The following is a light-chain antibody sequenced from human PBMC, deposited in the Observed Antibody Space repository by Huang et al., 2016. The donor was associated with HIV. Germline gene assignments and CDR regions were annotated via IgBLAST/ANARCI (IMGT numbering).Light chain of an antibody. V-gene: IGKV3-15*01. CDR2: GAS. CDR3: QHYNNWPPLLT. CDR1: QTVSSN. Sequence: EIVMTQSPATLSVSPGERATLSCRASQTVSSNLAWYQQRPGPAPRLLIHGASTRATGIPARFSGSGSGTEFTLTISSLRSEDFAVYYCQHYNNWPPLLTFGGGTKVEIK. J-gene: IGKJ4*01.